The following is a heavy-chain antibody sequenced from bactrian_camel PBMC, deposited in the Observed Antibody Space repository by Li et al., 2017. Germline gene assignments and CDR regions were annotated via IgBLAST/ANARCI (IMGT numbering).Heavy chain of an antibody. V-gene: IGHV3S25*01. CDR3: AASSTWCNDWRY. D-gene: IGHD3*01. CDR2: INTLTGGT. CDR1: GSTYSRYC. Sequence: QLVESGGGSVQAGGSLRLSCVASGSTYSRYCMYWFRQSAGKGLERLSTINTLTGGTTYADSVKDRFTISRDNAKSTVYLQMNSLKPEGTAVYSCAASSTWCNDWRYWGQGTQVTVS. J-gene: IGHJ4*01.